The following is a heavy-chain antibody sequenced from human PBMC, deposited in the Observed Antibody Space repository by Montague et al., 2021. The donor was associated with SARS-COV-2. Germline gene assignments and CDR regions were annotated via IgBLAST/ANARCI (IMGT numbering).Heavy chain of an antibody. J-gene: IGHJ2*01. CDR1: GGSISSCSYY. V-gene: IGHV4-39*01. CDR2: IYNSGST. D-gene: IGHD3-3*01. CDR3: ARLDRDITIFGVVRGYFEL. Sequence: SETLSLTCTVSGGSISSCSYYWGWIRQPPGKGLEWIGCIYNSGSTYHNTSIKSRVTISVDTPKNQFSLKLSSVTAADKAVYYCARLDRDITIFGVVRGYFELWGLGSLVTVSS.